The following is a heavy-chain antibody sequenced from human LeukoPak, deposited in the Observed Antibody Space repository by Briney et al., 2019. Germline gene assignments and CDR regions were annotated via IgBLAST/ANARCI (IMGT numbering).Heavy chain of an antibody. CDR1: GYTFTDYY. D-gene: IGHD1-26*01. CDR2: INPDSAGT. Sequence: ASVKVSRKACGYTFTDYYVHWVRQAPGQGLEWMGRINPDSAGTDYAQSFQGRVTMTRDTSIGTAYMELSRLTSDDTAVYYCARDLPSTSHWELDYWGQGTVVTVSS. CDR3: ARDLPSTSHWELDY. V-gene: IGHV1-2*06. J-gene: IGHJ4*02.